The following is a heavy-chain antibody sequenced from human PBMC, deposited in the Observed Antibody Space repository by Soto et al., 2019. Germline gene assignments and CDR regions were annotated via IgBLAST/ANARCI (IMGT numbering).Heavy chain of an antibody. CDR1: GGSVSSGSYY. D-gene: IGHD3-3*01. J-gene: IGHJ3*02. V-gene: IGHV4-61*01. Sequence: XETLSLTCTVSGGSVSSGSYYWSWIRQPPGKGLEWIGYMYYSGSTNYNPSLKSRVTISLDTSKNQFSLKLSSVTAADTAVYFCARTRDFWSGNDAFDIWGQGTMVTVS. CDR2: MYYSGST. CDR3: ARTRDFWSGNDAFDI.